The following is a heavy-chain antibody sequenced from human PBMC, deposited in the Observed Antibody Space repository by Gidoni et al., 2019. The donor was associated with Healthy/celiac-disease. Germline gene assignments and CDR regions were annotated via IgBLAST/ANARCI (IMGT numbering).Heavy chain of an antibody. V-gene: IGHV3-21*01. CDR1: GLTFSSYS. D-gene: IGHD3-16*01. CDR2: ISSSSSYI. CDR3: ARDRPTWGYFDY. J-gene: IGHJ4*02. Sequence: EVQLVESGGGLVKPGGSLRLSCAASGLTFSSYSMNWVRQAPGKGLECVSSISSSSSYIYYADSVKGRFTISRDNAKNSLYLQMNSLRAEDTAVYYCARDRPTWGYFDYWGQGTLVTVSS.